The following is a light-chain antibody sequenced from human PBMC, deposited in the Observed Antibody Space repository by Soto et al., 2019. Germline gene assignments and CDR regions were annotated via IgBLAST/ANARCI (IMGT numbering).Light chain of an antibody. CDR2: EVA. CDR3: GSYASSLYV. J-gene: IGLJ1*01. V-gene: IGLV2-14*01. Sequence: QSVLTQPASVSGSPGQSITISCTGTSSDVGGYDYVSWYQQHPGKAPKLMIYEVANRPSGFSNRFSGSKSGNTASLTISGLQAEDEADYYCGSYASSLYVFGTGTRSPS. CDR1: SSDVGGYDY.